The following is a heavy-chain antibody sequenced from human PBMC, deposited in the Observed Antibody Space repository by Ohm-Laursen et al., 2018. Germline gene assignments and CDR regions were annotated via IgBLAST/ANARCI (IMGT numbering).Heavy chain of an antibody. V-gene: IGHV3-53*01. D-gene: IGHD4-17*01. J-gene: IGHJ4*02. CDR3: ARSIKDYGDYG. CDR2: IYSGGGT. CDR1: GFTASNNY. Sequence: SLRLSCTASGFTASNNYMSWVRQAPGQGLERVSVIYSGGGTNYADSVKGRFTISRDNSKNTLYLQMNSLTAEDTAVYYCARSIKDYGDYGWGQGTLVTVSS.